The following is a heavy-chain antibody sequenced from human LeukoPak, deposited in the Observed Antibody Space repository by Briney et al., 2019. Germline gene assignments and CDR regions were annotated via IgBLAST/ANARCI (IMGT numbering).Heavy chain of an antibody. CDR3: ARSCLAAAGTCAFDI. CDR2: IYYSGST. Sequence: SETLSLTCTVSSGSISSYYWSWIRQPPGKGLEWIGYIYYSGSTNYNPSLKGRVTISVDASKDQFFLNLNSVTAADTAVYYCARSCLAAAGTCAFDIWGQGTMVTVSS. CDR1: SGSISSYY. V-gene: IGHV4-59*08. J-gene: IGHJ3*02. D-gene: IGHD6-13*01.